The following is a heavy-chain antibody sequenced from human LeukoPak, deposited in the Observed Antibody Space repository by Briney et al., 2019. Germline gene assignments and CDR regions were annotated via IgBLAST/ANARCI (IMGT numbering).Heavy chain of an antibody. D-gene: IGHD3-3*01. V-gene: IGHV3-74*01. CDR1: GFTFSNYW. J-gene: IGHJ4*02. Sequence: PGGSLRLSCAVSGFTFSNYWLHWVRHAPGKGLVWVSRINGDGSSTNYGDSVKGRFTISRDNAKNTLYLQMNSLRAEDTAVYYCARVTTTRTFDYWGQGTLVTVSS. CDR3: ARVTTTRTFDY. CDR2: INGDGSST.